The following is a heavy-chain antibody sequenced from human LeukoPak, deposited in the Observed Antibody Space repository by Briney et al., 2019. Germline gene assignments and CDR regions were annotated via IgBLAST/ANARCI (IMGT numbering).Heavy chain of an antibody. D-gene: IGHD6-25*01. V-gene: IGHV3-30*18. CDR2: ISYSGVVK. CDR1: GYTFSDYG. CDR3: SKDAALLTSGIAASTLEY. Sequence: GTSLRLSCTASGYTFSDYGMHWVRQAPGKGLEWLSVISYSGVVKFYADSVKGRFTISRDNSKNTLYLQMNNLADEDTAVYYCSKDAALLTSGIAASTLEYWGQGTLVTVSS. J-gene: IGHJ4*02.